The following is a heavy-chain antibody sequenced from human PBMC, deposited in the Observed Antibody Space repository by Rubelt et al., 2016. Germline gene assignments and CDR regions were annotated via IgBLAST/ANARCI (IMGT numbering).Heavy chain of an antibody. V-gene: IGHV4-28*07. D-gene: IGHD3-10*01. CDR3: ARNMPDVLLWFGGLDV. J-gene: IGHJ6*02. CDR1: GYSISSSNW. CDR2: IYYSGST. Sequence: QVQLQESGPGLVKPSDTLSLTCAVSGYSISSSNWWGWIRQPPGKGLEWIGYIYYSGSTYYNPSLKSRVTMSVDTSKNQFSLKLSAVTAVDTAVYYCARNMPDVLLWFGGLDVWGQGTTVTVSS.